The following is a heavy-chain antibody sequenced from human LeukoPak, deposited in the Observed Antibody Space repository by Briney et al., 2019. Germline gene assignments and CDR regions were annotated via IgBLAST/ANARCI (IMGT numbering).Heavy chain of an antibody. V-gene: IGHV4-61*02. D-gene: IGHD3-3*01. CDR1: GGSTSSGSYY. J-gene: IGHJ3*02. CDR2: IYTSGST. CDR3: ARASYDFWSGYYLHDAFDI. Sequence: SETLSLTCTVSGGSTSSGSYYWSWIRQPAGKGLEWIGRIYTSGSTNYNPSLKSRVTISVDTSKNQFSLKLSSVTAADTAVYYCARASYDFWSGYYLHDAFDIWGQGTMVTVSS.